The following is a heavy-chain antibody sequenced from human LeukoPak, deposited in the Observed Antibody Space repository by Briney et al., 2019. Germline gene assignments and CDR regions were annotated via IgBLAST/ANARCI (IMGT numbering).Heavy chain of an antibody. CDR1: GGSISSSSYY. D-gene: IGHD3-22*01. V-gene: IGHV4-39*01. CDR2: IYYSGST. CDR3: AEGGNYYDSSGSRGDAFDI. Sequence: PSETLSLTCTVSGGSISSSSYYWGWIRQPPGKGLEWIGSIYYSGSTYYNPSLKSRVTISVDTSKNQFSLKLSSVTAADTAVYYCAEGGNYYDSSGSRGDAFDIWGQGTMVTVSS. J-gene: IGHJ3*02.